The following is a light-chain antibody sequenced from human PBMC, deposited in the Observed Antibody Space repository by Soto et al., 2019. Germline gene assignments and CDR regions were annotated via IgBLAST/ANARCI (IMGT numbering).Light chain of an antibody. CDR1: SSDVGSYNR. J-gene: IGLJ1*01. Sequence: QSVLSQPPSVSGSPGQSVTISCTGTSSDVGSYNRVSWYQQPPGTAPKLMIYEVSNRPSGVPDRFSGSKSGNTASLTISGLQAEDEADYYCSSYISSSIYVFGTGTKVTVL. CDR2: EVS. V-gene: IGLV2-18*02. CDR3: SSYISSSIYV.